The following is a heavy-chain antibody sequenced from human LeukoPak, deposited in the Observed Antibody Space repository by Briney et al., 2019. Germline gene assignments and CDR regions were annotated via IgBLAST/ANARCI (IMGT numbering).Heavy chain of an antibody. Sequence: SETLSLTCTVSGGSISSYYWSWIRQPPGKGLEWIGCIYYSGYTNYKSSLKSRVTISVDTSKKQFSLNLTSVTAADTAVYYCARLPYGSGYWLHREGRDVWGKGTTVTISS. CDR3: ARLPYGSGYWLHREGRDV. CDR2: IYYSGYT. V-gene: IGHV4-59*12. D-gene: IGHD3-10*01. CDR1: GGSISSYY. J-gene: IGHJ6*04.